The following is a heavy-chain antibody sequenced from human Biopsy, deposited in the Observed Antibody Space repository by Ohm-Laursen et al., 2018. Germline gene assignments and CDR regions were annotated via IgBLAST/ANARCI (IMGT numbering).Heavy chain of an antibody. Sequence: GFSVKVSCKVSGYAVTEFSMHWVRQAPGKGLEWVGGFAPENGKTIYAQKFQGRVTMTEDTSTDTAYMELSSLRSEDTAVYYCAADINVWNVNYWGQGTQVTVSS. J-gene: IGHJ4*02. CDR1: GYAVTEFS. CDR2: FAPENGKT. D-gene: IGHD1-1*01. CDR3: AADINVWNVNY. V-gene: IGHV1-24*01.